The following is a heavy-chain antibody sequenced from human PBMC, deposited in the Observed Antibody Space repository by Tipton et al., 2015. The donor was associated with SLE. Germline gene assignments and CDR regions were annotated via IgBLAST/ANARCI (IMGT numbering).Heavy chain of an antibody. V-gene: IGHV6-1*01. D-gene: IGHD6-25*01. J-gene: IGHJ4*02. CDR2: TYYMSKWYN. Sequence: GLVKPSQTLSLTCAISGDSVSSNSAAWNWIRQSPSRGLEWLGRTYYMSKWYNDYAVSVKSRIIINPDTSKNQFLLQLKSVTPEDTAVYYCARDRAGRRAAYYFDSWCQGTLVTVSS. CDR1: GDSVSSNSAA. CDR3: ARDRAGRRAAYYFDS.